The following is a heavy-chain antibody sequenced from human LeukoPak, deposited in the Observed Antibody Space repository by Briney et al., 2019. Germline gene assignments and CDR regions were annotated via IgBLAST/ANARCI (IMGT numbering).Heavy chain of an antibody. CDR2: ISAYNGNT. Sequence: VASVKVSSKASGYTFTSYGISCVRQAPGQGLEWMGWISAYNGNTNYAQKLQGRVTMTTDTSTSTAYMELRSLRSDDTAVYYCARELLYTYYYYGMDVWGQGTTVTVSS. J-gene: IGHJ6*02. D-gene: IGHD3-3*01. CDR1: GYTFTSYG. V-gene: IGHV1-18*01. CDR3: ARELLYTYYYYGMDV.